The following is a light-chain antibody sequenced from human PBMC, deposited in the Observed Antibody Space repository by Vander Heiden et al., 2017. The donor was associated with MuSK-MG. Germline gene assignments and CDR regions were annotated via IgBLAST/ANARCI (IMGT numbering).Light chain of an antibody. CDR2: LGS. Sequence: DIEMTQSPLSLPVTPGEPASISCRSSQSLLHSNGYNYLDWYLQKPGQSPQLLIFLGSNRASGVPDRFSGSGSGTDFTLKISRVEPEDVGVYYCMQALQTPRTFGQGTKLEIK. CDR1: QSLLHSNGYNY. J-gene: IGKJ2*01. V-gene: IGKV2-28*01. CDR3: MQALQTPRT.